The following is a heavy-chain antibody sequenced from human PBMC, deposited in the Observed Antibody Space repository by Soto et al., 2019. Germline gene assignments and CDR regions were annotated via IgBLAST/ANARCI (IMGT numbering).Heavy chain of an antibody. V-gene: IGHV3-30*18. J-gene: IGHJ6*02. CDR1: GFTFSSYG. CDR2: ISYDGSNK. CDR3: AKDVVVGATTGLGDYYYYYGMDV. D-gene: IGHD1-26*01. Sequence: GGSLRLSCAASGFTFSSYGMHWVRQAPGKGLEWVAVISYDGSNKYYADSVKGRFTISRDNSKNTLYLQMNSLRAEDTAVYYCAKDVVVGATTGLGDYYYYYGMDVWGQGTTVTV.